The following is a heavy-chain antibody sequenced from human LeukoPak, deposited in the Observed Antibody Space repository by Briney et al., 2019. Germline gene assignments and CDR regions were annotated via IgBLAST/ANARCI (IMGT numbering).Heavy chain of an antibody. CDR3: AGAYCGGDCYSGRAFDI. J-gene: IGHJ3*02. D-gene: IGHD2-21*02. V-gene: IGHV4-4*07. CDR2: IYGSGST. CDR1: GGSIRSY. Sequence: SETLSLTCTVSGGSIRSYWSWIRQPAGKGLEWIGRIYGSGSTDYNPSLKSRVTMSIDTSKNQFSLNLISVTAADTAVYYCAGAYCGGDCYSGRAFDIWGQGTMVTVSS.